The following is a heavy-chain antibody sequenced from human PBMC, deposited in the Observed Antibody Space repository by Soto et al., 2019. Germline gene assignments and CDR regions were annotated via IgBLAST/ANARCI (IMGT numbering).Heavy chain of an antibody. V-gene: IGHV1-46*01. CDR1: GYTFTSYY. D-gene: IGHD3-22*01. Sequence: ASVKVSCKASGYTFTSYYMHWVRQAPGQGLEWMGIINPSGGSTSYAQKFQGRVTMTRDTSTSTVYMELSSLRSEDTAVYYCARDRGDSSGYYGYYFDYWGQGTLVTVSS. CDR2: INPSGGST. J-gene: IGHJ4*02. CDR3: ARDRGDSSGYYGYYFDY.